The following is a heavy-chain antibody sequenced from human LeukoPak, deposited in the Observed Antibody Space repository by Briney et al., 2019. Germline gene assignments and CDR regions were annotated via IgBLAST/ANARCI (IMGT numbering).Heavy chain of an antibody. J-gene: IGHJ4*02. CDR2: ISSRGNAI. Sequence: GGSLRLSCAASGFTFSSYNMNWVRQAPGKGLEWVSYISSRGNAIYYADSVKGRFTISRDNAKNSLFLQMNSLRAEDTAVYYCASAGGFGSGIDSTGYFDCWGQGTLVTVSS. V-gene: IGHV3-48*04. CDR3: ASAGGFGSGIDSTGYFDC. D-gene: IGHD3-10*01. CDR1: GFTFSSYN.